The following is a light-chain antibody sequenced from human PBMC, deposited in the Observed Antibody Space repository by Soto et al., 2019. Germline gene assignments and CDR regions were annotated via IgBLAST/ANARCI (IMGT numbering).Light chain of an antibody. CDR2: AAS. CDR3: LQLNSYPLT. CDR1: QSISFW. Sequence: PSTLSASVGDRVTITCRASQSISFWLAWYQQKPGKGPKLLIHAASTLQSGVPLRFSGSGSGTEFTLTISSLQPEDFATYYCLQLNSYPLTFGGGTKVDIK. V-gene: IGKV1-9*01. J-gene: IGKJ4*01.